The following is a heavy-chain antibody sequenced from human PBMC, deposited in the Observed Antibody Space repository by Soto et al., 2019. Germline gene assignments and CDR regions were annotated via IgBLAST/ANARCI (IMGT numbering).Heavy chain of an antibody. CDR2: IIPILGIA. Sequence: QVQLVQSGAEVKKPGSSVKVSCKASGGTFSSYTISWVRQAPGQGLEWMGRIIPILGIANYAQKFQGRVTITADKSTSTAYMELSSLRYEDTDVYYCARGGGYCSGGSCYDYGMDVWGQGTTVTVSS. D-gene: IGHD2-15*01. V-gene: IGHV1-69*02. J-gene: IGHJ6*02. CDR1: GGTFSSYT. CDR3: ARGGGYCSGGSCYDYGMDV.